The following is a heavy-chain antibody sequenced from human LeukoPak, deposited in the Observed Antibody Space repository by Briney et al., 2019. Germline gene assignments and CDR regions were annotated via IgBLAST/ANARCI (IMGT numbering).Heavy chain of an antibody. CDR3: ARRHSRRAFDI. V-gene: IGHV3-33*01. J-gene: IGHJ3*02. CDR2: IWYDGSNK. Sequence: PGRSLGLPCAASGFTFSSYGMHWVRQAPGKGLEWVAVIWYDGSNKYYADSVKGRFTISRDNSKNTLYLQMNSLRAEDTAVYYGARRHSRRAFDIWGQGTMVTVSS. CDR1: GFTFSSYG.